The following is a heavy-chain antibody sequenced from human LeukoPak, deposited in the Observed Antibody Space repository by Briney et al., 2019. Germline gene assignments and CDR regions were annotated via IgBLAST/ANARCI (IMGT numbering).Heavy chain of an antibody. CDR1: GYTSTGHY. J-gene: IGHJ4*02. V-gene: IGHV1-2*02. Sequence: ASVKVSCKASGYTSTGHYMHWVRQAPGQGLEWMGWINPKNAGTNFAQRFQGRVTMTRDTSISTVYMELSRLRSDDTALYYCARTLYIAAVPGGFDYWGQGTLVTVSS. CDR3: ARTLYIAAVPGGFDY. D-gene: IGHD6-13*01. CDR2: INPKNAGT.